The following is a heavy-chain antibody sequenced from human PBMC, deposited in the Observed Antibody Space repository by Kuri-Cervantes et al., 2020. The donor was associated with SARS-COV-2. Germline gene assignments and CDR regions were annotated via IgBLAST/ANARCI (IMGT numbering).Heavy chain of an antibody. V-gene: IGHV4-59*08. D-gene: IGHD3-22*01. J-gene: IGHJ6*01. CDR1: GGSFNNNY. Sequence: SETLSLTCAVYGGSFNNNYWSWMRQPPGKGLEWIGYIYYSGSTNYNPSLKSRVTISVDTSKNQFSLKLSSVTAADTAVYYCATFENYYDSSGYYYYYYGMDVWGQGTTVTVSS. CDR2: IYYSGST. CDR3: ATFENYYDSSGYYYYYYGMDV.